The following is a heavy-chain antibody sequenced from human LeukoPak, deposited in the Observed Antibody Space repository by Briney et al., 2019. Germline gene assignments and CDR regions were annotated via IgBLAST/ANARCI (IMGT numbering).Heavy chain of an antibody. D-gene: IGHD6-19*01. Sequence: PSETLSLTCAVSGYSISSSNWWGWIRQPPGKGLEWIGYIYYSGSIYYNPSLKSRVTRSVDTSKNQFSLKLSSVTAVDTAVYYCAITPQNSSGWSDYWGQGTLVTVSS. CDR1: GYSISSSNW. J-gene: IGHJ4*02. CDR2: IYYSGSI. CDR3: AITPQNSSGWSDY. V-gene: IGHV4-28*05.